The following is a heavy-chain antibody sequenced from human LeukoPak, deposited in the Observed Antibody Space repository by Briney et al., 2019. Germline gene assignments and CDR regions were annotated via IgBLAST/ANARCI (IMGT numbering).Heavy chain of an antibody. CDR1: GFTFSSYG. D-gene: IGHD1-26*01. Sequence: PGGSLRLSSAASGFTFSSYGMHWVRQAPGKGLEWVAFIRYDGSNKYYADSVKGRFTISRDNSKNTLYLQMNSLRAEDAAVYYCAKDSDRTLDYWGQGTLVTVSS. V-gene: IGHV3-30*02. CDR3: AKDSDRTLDY. CDR2: IRYDGSNK. J-gene: IGHJ4*02.